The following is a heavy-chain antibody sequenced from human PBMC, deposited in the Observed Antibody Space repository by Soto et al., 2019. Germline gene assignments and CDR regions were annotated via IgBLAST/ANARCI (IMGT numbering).Heavy chain of an antibody. CDR3: ARDWRVWNYGYDWFDP. CDR1: GGSISSYY. V-gene: IGHV4-59*01. Sequence: SETLSLTCTVSGGSISSYYWSWIRQPPGKGLEWIGYIYYSGSTNYNPSLKSRVTISVDTSKNQFSLKLSSVTAADTVVYYCARDWRVWNYGYDWFDPWGQGTLVTVSS. D-gene: IGHD1-7*01. J-gene: IGHJ5*02. CDR2: IYYSGST.